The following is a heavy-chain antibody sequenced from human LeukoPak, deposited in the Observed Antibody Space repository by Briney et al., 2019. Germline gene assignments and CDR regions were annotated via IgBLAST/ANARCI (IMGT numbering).Heavy chain of an antibody. Sequence: SETLSLTCTVSGGSISSRSYYWAWIRQPPGKGLEWIGSINYSGSTNYNPSLKSRLTISVDTSKNQFSLKLSSVTAADTAVYYCARSERGQPLATYCFDCWGQGTLVTVSS. V-gene: IGHV4-39*01. J-gene: IGHJ4*02. CDR3: ARSERGQPLATYCFDC. CDR2: INYSGST. D-gene: IGHD6-13*01. CDR1: GGSISSRSYY.